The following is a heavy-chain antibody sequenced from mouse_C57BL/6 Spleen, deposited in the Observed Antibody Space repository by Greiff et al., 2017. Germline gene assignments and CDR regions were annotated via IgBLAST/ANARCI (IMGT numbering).Heavy chain of an antibody. J-gene: IGHJ4*01. CDR2: INPSSGYT. V-gene: IGHV1-7*01. Sequence: QVQLKQSGAELAKPGASVKLSCKASGYTFTSYWMHWVKQRPGQGLEWIGYINPSSGYTKYYQKFKDKATLTADKSSSTAYMQLSSLTYEDSAVYYCARSITTRDYAMDYWGQGTSVTVSS. CDR3: ARSITTRDYAMDY. D-gene: IGHD1-1*01. CDR1: GYTFTSYW.